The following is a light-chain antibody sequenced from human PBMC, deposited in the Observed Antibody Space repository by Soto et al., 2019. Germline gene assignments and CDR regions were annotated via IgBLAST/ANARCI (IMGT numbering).Light chain of an antibody. CDR2: GAS. J-gene: IGKJ4*01. V-gene: IGKV3-15*01. CDR1: QSVSSY. CDR3: QQYNDWHSLT. Sequence: TQSPATLSLSKGERATLTCRASQSVSSYLAWYRQKPGQALGLLVYGASTRATGIPARFGGSGSGTALSLTISSRQYEDYAVYYCQQYNDWHSLTFGGGTNVDIK.